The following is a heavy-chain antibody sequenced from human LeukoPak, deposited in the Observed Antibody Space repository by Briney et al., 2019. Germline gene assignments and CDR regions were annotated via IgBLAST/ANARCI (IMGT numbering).Heavy chain of an antibody. V-gene: IGHV3-30-3*01. J-gene: IGHJ4*02. D-gene: IGHD3-9*01. CDR3: ARAPRGYFDWLLYPDPFDY. CDR2: ISYDGSNK. Sequence: TGGSLRLSCAASGFTFSSYAMHWVRQAPDKGLEWVAFISYDGSNKYYADSVKGRFTISRDNSKNTLYLQMNSLRAEDTAVYYCARAPRGYFDWLLYPDPFDYWGQGTLVTVSS. CDR1: GFTFSSYA.